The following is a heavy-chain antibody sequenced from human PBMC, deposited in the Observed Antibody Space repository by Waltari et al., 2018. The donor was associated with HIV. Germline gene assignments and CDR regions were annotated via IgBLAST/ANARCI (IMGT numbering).Heavy chain of an antibody. CDR3: ARVTGEVLNWFDP. V-gene: IGHV4-39*07. Sequence: QLQLQESGPGLVKPSETLSLTCTVSGGSISSSSYYWGWIRQPPGKGLEWIGSIYYSGSTYYNPSLKSRVTISVDTSKNQFSLKLSSVTAADTAVYYCARVTGEVLNWFDPWGQGTLVTVSS. J-gene: IGHJ5*02. CDR1: GGSISSSSYY. D-gene: IGHD4-17*01. CDR2: IYYSGST.